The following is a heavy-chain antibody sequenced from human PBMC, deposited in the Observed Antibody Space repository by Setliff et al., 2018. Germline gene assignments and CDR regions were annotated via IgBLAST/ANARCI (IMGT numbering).Heavy chain of an antibody. D-gene: IGHD2-15*01. CDR3: ARMSHCSGGSCYSGY. Sequence: ASVKVSCKASGGTFSSYAISWVRQAPGQGLEWMGGIIPNSGNTGYAQKFQGRVTMTRNTSISTAYMELSSLRSEDTAVYYCARMSHCSGGSCYSGYWGQGTLVTVSS. CDR2: IIPNSGNT. J-gene: IGHJ4*02. CDR1: GGTFSSYA. V-gene: IGHV1-8*02.